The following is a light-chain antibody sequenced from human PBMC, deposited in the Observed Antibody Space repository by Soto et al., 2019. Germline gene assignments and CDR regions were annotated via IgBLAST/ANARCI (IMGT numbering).Light chain of an antibody. CDR1: QNISVW. Sequence: DIQMTQSPSTLSASVGDGVTITCRASQNISVWLAWYQQRPGKAPKFLIYDASNLETGVSSRFSGSGSGTHFTLKISRVEAEDVGVYYCMQTIQLPWTFGQGTKVEIK. J-gene: IGKJ1*01. CDR2: DAS. CDR3: MQTIQLPWT. V-gene: IGKV1-5*01.